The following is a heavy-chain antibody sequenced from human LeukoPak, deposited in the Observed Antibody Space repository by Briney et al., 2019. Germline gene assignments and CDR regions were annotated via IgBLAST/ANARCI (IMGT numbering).Heavy chain of an antibody. CDR1: GGSISSGGYY. V-gene: IGHV4-31*03. CDR3: ARGREWHYFGSGSFDY. CDR2: IYYSGST. J-gene: IGHJ4*02. D-gene: IGHD3-10*01. Sequence: PSETLSLTCTVSGGSISSGGYYWSGIRQHPGKGLEWIGYIYYSGSTYYNPSLKSRVTISVDTSKNQFSLKLSSVTAADTAVYYCARGREWHYFGSGSFDYWGQGALVTVSS.